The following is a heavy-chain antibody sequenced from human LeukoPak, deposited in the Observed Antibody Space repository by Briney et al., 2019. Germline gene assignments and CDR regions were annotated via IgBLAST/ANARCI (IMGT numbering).Heavy chain of an antibody. D-gene: IGHD2-2*01. CDR1: GFTFSSYA. J-gene: IGHJ6*02. CDR2: ISYDGSNK. V-gene: IGHV3-30-3*01. Sequence: PGRSLRLSCAASGFTFSSYAMHWVRQAPGKGLEWVAVISYDGSNKYYADSVKGRFTISRDNSKNTLYLQMNSLGAEDTAVYYCARDLGPVPAATLGMDVWGQGTTVTVSS. CDR3: ARDLGPVPAATLGMDV.